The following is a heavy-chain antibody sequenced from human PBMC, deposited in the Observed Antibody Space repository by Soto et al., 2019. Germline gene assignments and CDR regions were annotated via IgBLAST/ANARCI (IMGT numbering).Heavy chain of an antibody. Sequence: QVKLVESGGGVVQPGGSLRLSCAASGYSFRSYGMHWVRQAPGKGLEWVALIWYDGSNEYYADSVQGRFTISRDNSETTVYLQMNSLSVEDTDIYYCARERGFVRGVLRYYRDYWGQGTLVTVSS. J-gene: IGHJ4*02. V-gene: IGHV3-33*01. D-gene: IGHD3-10*01. CDR1: GYSFRSYG. CDR3: ARERGFVRGVLRYYRDY. CDR2: IWYDGSNE.